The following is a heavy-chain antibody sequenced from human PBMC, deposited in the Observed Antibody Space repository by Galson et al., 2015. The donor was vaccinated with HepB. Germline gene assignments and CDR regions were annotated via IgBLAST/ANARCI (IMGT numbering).Heavy chain of an antibody. CDR2: ISGSGYST. V-gene: IGHV3-23*01. J-gene: IGHJ3*02. Sequence: SLRLSCAASRFTFSSYAMNWVRQAPGKGLEWVSAISGSGYSTYYADSVKGRFTISRGNSKNTLYLQMNSLRGEDTAVYYCANSPTVRATGAFDIWGRGTMVTVSS. CDR1: RFTFSSYA. D-gene: IGHD4-17*01. CDR3: ANSPTVRATGAFDI.